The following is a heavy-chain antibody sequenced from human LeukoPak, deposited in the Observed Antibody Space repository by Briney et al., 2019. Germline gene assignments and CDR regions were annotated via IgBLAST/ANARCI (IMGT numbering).Heavy chain of an antibody. D-gene: IGHD5-24*01. J-gene: IGHJ4*02. CDR3: ARNRDGYNSFDY. CDR2: IYYSGSS. Sequence: SETLSLTCTVSSGSINNGGYYWSWIRQHPGKGLEWIGYIYYSGSSYYNPSLRSRVTISVGTSKNHFSLKLSSVTAADTAVYYCARNRDGYNSFDYWGQGTLVTVSS. V-gene: IGHV4-31*03. CDR1: SGSINNGGYY.